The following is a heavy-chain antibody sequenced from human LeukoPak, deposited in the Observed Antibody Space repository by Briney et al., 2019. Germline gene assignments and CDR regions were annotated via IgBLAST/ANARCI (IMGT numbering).Heavy chain of an antibody. CDR3: ARGQVKAGTGGYYFDY. V-gene: IGHV1-8*01. J-gene: IGHJ4*02. D-gene: IGHD6-19*01. CDR1: GYTFTSYD. Sequence: ASVKVSCKASGYTFTSYDINWVRQATGQGLEWMGWMNPNSGNTGYAQKFQGRVTMTRNTSISTAHMELSSLRSEDTAVYYCARGQVKAGTGGYYFDYWGQGTPVTVSS. CDR2: MNPNSGNT.